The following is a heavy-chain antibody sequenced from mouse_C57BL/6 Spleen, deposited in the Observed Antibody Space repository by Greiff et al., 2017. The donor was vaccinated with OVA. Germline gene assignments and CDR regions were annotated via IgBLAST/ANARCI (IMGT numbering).Heavy chain of an antibody. Sequence: VKLSCKASGYTFTSYWMHWVKQRPIQGLEWIGNIDPSDSETHYNQKCKDKATLTVDKSSSTAYMQLSSLTSEESAVYYCARPYGSSYGYCDVWGTGTTVTVSS. J-gene: IGHJ1*03. CDR3: ARPYGSSYGYCDV. CDR2: IDPSDSET. D-gene: IGHD1-1*01. V-gene: IGHV1-52*01. CDR1: GYTFTSYW.